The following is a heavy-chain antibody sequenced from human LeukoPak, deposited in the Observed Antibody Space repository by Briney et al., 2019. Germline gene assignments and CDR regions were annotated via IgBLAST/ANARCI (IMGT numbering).Heavy chain of an antibody. D-gene: IGHD2-2*01. CDR2: IRNKANGYTT. J-gene: IGHJ6*02. Sequence: GGSLRLSCAASGFTFSGHYMAWVRQAPGKGLEWVGRIRNKANGYTTEYDAYVKGRFTISRDDSKTSLYPQMSSLRTEDTAVYYCARRVVPAARRSPSYYYGMDVWGQGTTVTVSS. CDR3: ARRVVPAARRSPSYYYGMDV. CDR1: GFTFSGHY. V-gene: IGHV3-72*01.